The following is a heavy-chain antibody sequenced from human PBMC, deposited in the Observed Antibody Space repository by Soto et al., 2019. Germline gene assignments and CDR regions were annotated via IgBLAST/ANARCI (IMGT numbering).Heavy chain of an antibody. CDR2: VNAGNGNT. J-gene: IGHJ4*02. CDR1: GYTLTSYA. D-gene: IGHD2-2*01. Sequence: GASVKVSCKASGYTLTSYARHWVRQANGQRLEWMGWVNAGNGNTKYSQRFQGRLTITRDTSASTAFMELSSLSSEDTAVSYCARVSYCAYTSCPIDYWGQGTLVTVSS. V-gene: IGHV1-3*01. CDR3: ARVSYCAYTSCPIDY.